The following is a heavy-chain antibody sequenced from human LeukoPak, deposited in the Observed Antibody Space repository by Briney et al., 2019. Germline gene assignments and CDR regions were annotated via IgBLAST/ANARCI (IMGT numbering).Heavy chain of an antibody. J-gene: IGHJ4*02. CDR1: GYIFTRDY. Sequence: ASVKGPCHALGYIFTRDYMHGVGQATGQGLDWMGWINPNSGGTNYAQKFQGRVTMTRGPSISTAYMELSRLGSDDTAVYYCARASIRLWSDYWGQGTLVTVSS. V-gene: IGHV1-2*02. CDR2: INPNSGGT. D-gene: IGHD3-10*01. CDR3: ARASIRLWSDY.